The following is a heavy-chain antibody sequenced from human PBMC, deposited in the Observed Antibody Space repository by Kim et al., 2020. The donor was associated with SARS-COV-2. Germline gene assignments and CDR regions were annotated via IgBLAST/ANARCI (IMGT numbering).Heavy chain of an antibody. D-gene: IGHD6-19*01. Sequence: SVKVSCKASGGTFSSYAISWVRQAPGQGLEWMGRIIPILGIANYAQKFQGRVTITADKSTSTAYMELSSLRSEDTAVYYCARDGGTQWLGADYFDYWGQGTLVTVSS. CDR1: GGTFSSYA. J-gene: IGHJ4*02. CDR2: IIPILGIA. V-gene: IGHV1-69*04. CDR3: ARDGGTQWLGADYFDY.